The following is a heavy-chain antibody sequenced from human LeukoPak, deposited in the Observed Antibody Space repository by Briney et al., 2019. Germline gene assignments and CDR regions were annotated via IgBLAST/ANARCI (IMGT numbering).Heavy chain of an antibody. Sequence: PGGSLRLSCAASGFTFSSYEMNWVRQAPGKGLEWVSYISSSGSIMYYADSVEGRFTISRDNAKNSLYLQMNSLRAEDTAVYYCARDEQSDYWGQGNLVTVSS. CDR1: GFTFSSYE. CDR2: ISSSGSIM. D-gene: IGHD6-19*01. V-gene: IGHV3-48*03. J-gene: IGHJ4*02. CDR3: ARDEQSDY.